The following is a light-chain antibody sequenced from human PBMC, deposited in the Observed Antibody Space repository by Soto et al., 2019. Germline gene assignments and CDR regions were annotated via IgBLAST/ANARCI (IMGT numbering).Light chain of an antibody. CDR2: YDS. CDR3: QVWDSSSDHVG. CDR1: NIGSKS. V-gene: IGLV3-21*04. J-gene: IGLJ2*01. Sequence: SYELTQPPSVSVAPGKTARITCGGNNIGSKSVHWYQQKPGQAPVLVIYYDSDRPSGIPERFSGSNSGNTATLTISRVEAGDEAEYYCQVWDSSSDHVGFGGGTKLTVL.